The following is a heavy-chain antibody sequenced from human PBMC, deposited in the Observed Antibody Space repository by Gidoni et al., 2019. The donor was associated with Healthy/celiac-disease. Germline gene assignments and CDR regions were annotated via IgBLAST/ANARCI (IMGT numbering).Heavy chain of an antibody. CDR3: AKDLYDHDEKFDY. V-gene: IGHV3-23*01. CDR1: GFTFSSYA. D-gene: IGHD5-12*01. CDR2: ISGSGGST. Sequence: EVQLLESGGGLVQPGGSLRLSCAASGFTFSSYAMSWVRQAPGKGLGWVSAISGSGGSTYYADSVKGRFTISRDNSKNTLYLQMNSLRAEDTAVYYCAKDLYDHDEKFDYWGQGTLVTVSS. J-gene: IGHJ4*02.